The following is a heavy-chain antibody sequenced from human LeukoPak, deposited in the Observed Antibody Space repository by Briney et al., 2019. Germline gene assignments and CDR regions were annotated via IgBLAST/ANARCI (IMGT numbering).Heavy chain of an antibody. J-gene: IGHJ4*02. Sequence: GGSLRLSCAASGFTFNSYAMNWVRQTPGKGLEWVSAISSSGAATYYADSVKGRFTISRDNSRNTEYLQMNSLRAEDTAVYYCARGPGNWKSGSYYMDYWGQGSLVTVSS. CDR2: ISSSGAAT. V-gene: IGHV3-23*01. CDR3: ARGPGNWKSGSYYMDY. D-gene: IGHD1-26*01. CDR1: GFTFNSYA.